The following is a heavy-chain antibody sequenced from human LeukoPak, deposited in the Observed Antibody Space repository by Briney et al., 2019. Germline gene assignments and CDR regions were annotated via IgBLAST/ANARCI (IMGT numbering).Heavy chain of an antibody. J-gene: IGHJ4*02. CDR3: ARHGAAAGYFDY. Sequence: PSETLSLTCTVSGGSISSYYWSWIRQPPGKGLEWIGYIYYSGSTNYNPSLKSRVTISVDTSKNQFSLKLSSVTAADTAVYYCARHGAAAGYFDYWGQGTLVTVPS. CDR1: GGSISSYY. D-gene: IGHD6-13*01. V-gene: IGHV4-59*08. CDR2: IYYSGST.